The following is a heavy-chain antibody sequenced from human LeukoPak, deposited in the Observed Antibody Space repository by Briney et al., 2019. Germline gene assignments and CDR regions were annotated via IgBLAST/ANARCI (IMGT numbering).Heavy chain of an antibody. CDR2: IYYSGST. Sequence: SETLSLTCTVSGGSISSGSYYWGWIRQPPGKGLEWIGSIYYSGSTYYNPSLKSRVTISVDTSKNQFSLKLSSVTAADTAVYYCARLIDYYDSSGYYDQDAFDIWGQGTMVTVSS. CDR3: ARLIDYYDSSGYYDQDAFDI. V-gene: IGHV4-39*01. CDR1: GGSISSGSYY. D-gene: IGHD3-22*01. J-gene: IGHJ3*02.